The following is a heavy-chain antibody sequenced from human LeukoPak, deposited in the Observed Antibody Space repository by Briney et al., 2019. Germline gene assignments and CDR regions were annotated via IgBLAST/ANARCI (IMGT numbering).Heavy chain of an antibody. CDR3: ARSSGSYFDY. J-gene: IGHJ4*02. CDR1: GGSFSGYY. Sequence: PSETLSLTCAVYGGSFSGYYWSWIRQPPGKGLEWIGEINHSGSTNYNPSLKSRVTMSVDTSKNQFSLKLSSVTAADTAVYYCARSSGSYFDYWGQGTLVTVSS. CDR2: INHSGST. D-gene: IGHD1-26*01. V-gene: IGHV4-34*01.